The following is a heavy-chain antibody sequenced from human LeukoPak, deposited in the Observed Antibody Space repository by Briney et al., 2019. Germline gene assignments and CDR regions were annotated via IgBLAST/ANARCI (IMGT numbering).Heavy chain of an antibody. CDR3: ARSSVLLRDYLTFDF. V-gene: IGHV1-69*05. D-gene: IGHD3-10*01. J-gene: IGHJ4*02. Sequence: PQASVKVSCKASGGTFSSYAISWVRQAPGQGLEWMGGIIPIFGTANYAQKFQGRVTITTDESTSTVYMDLSSLRSEDTAMYFCARSSVLLRDYLTFDFWGQGTLVTVSS. CDR1: GGTFSSYA. CDR2: IIPIFGTA.